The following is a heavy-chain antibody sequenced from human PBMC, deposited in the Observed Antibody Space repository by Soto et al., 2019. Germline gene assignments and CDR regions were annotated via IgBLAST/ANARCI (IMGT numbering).Heavy chain of an antibody. Sequence: PGGSLSLSCTASGFTFGDYAMSWFRQAPGKGLEWVGFIRSKAYGGTTHYAASVKGRFTISRDDSKSIAYLQMNSLKTEDTAVYYCSTNYYDSSGYDNWFDPWGQGTLVTVSS. CDR3: STNYYDSSGYDNWFDP. V-gene: IGHV3-49*03. CDR2: IRSKAYGGTT. CDR1: GFTFGDYA. D-gene: IGHD3-22*01. J-gene: IGHJ5*02.